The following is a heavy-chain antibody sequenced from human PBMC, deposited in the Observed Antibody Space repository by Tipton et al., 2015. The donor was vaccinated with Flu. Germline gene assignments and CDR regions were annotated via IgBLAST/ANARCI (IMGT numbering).Heavy chain of an antibody. CDR1: SGSIRSTNYF. D-gene: IGHD3-10*02. J-gene: IGHJ4*02. V-gene: IGHV4-39*01. CDR2: IFPSGTT. CDR3: ARLSYYDVDLKNFYFDH. Sequence: GLVKPSETLSLTCTVSSGSIRSTNYFCAWIRQPPGKRLELIGSIFPSGTTYYNPSLKSRVTISVDTSKSQFSLMLRSATAADTAVYYCARLSYYDVDLKNFYFDHWGQGALVTVSS.